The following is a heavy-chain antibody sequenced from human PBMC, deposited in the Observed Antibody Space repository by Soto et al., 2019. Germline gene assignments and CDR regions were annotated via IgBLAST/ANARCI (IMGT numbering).Heavy chain of an antibody. Sequence: ASVKLYCNAAGYTFTSYAMNWVRQAPGQGLEWMGWISTNTGNPTYAQGFTGRFVFSLDTSVSTAYLQICSLKAEDTAVYYCARSLVPLQAYYYYYGMDVWGQGTTVTVSS. CDR1: GYTFTSYA. CDR2: ISTNTGNP. D-gene: IGHD4-4*01. CDR3: ARSLVPLQAYYYYYGMDV. J-gene: IGHJ6*02. V-gene: IGHV7-4-1*01.